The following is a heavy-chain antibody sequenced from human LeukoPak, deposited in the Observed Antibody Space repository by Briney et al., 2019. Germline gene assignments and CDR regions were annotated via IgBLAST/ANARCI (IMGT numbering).Heavy chain of an antibody. V-gene: IGHV3-30*02. CDR1: GFTFSNYG. Sequence: GGSLRLSCAASGFTFSNYGMHWVRQAPGKGLEWVAFIRYDGSNEYYADSVKGRFTISRDNSKNTLYLQMNSLRAEDTAVYYCAKSSLYIAAASDYWGQGTLVTVSS. J-gene: IGHJ4*02. CDR2: IRYDGSNE. CDR3: AKSSLYIAAASDY. D-gene: IGHD6-13*01.